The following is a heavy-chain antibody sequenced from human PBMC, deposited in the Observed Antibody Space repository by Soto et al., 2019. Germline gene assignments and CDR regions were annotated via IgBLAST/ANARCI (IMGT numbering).Heavy chain of an antibody. V-gene: IGHV3-30-3*01. J-gene: IGHJ2*01. CDR1: GFTFSSYA. CDR3: ARWAWLLQYWYFDL. Sequence: QAQLVASGGGVVQPGRSLRLSCAASGFTFSSYAMHWVRQAPGKGLEWVAVISYDGSNKYYADSVKGRFTISRDNSKNTLYLQMNILRAEDTAVYYCARWAWLLQYWYFDLWGRGTLVTVSS. D-gene: IGHD3-22*01. CDR2: ISYDGSNK.